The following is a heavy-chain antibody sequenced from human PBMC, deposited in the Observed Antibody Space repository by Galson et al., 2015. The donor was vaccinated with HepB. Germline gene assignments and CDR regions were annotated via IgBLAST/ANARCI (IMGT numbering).Heavy chain of an antibody. D-gene: IGHD3-22*01. V-gene: IGHV3-66*01. CDR1: GFAFSSYG. Sequence: SLRLSCAASGFAFSSYGMHWVRQAPGKGLEWVSVIYSGGSTYYADSVKGRFTISRDNSKNTLYLQMNSLRAEDTAVYYCATDYDSSGLDWYFDLWGRGTLVTVSS. CDR2: IYSGGST. J-gene: IGHJ2*01. CDR3: ATDYDSSGLDWYFDL.